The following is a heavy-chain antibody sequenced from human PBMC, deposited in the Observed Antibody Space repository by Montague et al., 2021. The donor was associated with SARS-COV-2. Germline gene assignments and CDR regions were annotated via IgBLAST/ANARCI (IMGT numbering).Heavy chain of an antibody. Sequence: TLSLTCTVSGAPISTGIYYWSWIRQPAGKGLEWIGRIRTTGHTDYNSSLESRVFMSVDTSTNQFSLSLTSVTAADTAVYFCARFGSGTLEFDFWGQGTLVTVSS. J-gene: IGHJ4*02. CDR1: GAPISTGIYY. V-gene: IGHV4-61*02. D-gene: IGHD1-26*01. CDR2: IRTTGHT. CDR3: ARFGSGTLEFDF.